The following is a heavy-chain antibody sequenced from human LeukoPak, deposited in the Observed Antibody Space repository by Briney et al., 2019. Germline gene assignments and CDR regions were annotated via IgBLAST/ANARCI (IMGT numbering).Heavy chain of an antibody. CDR3: ARNRRGYSYGPSDY. D-gene: IGHD5-18*01. Sequence: SETLSLTCTVSGGSISSSSYYWGWIRQPPGKGLEWIGSIYYSGSTYYNPSLKSRVTISVDTSKNQFSLKLSSVTAADTAVYYCARNRRGYSYGPSDYWGQGTLVTVSS. CDR1: GGSISSSSYY. J-gene: IGHJ4*02. V-gene: IGHV4-39*07. CDR2: IYYSGST.